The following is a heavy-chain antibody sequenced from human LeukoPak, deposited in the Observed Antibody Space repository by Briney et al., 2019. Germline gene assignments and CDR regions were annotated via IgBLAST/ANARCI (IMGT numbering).Heavy chain of an antibody. CDR2: ISGTSSYI. Sequence: GGSLRLSCAASGFTFSSYSMNWVRQAPGKGLEWVSFISGTSSYIYYADSVKGRFTISRDNAKNSLYLQMNSLRAEDTAVYYCAKDDRWLQFCCWGQGTLVTVSA. CDR3: AKDDRWLQFCC. J-gene: IGHJ4*02. D-gene: IGHD5-24*01. CDR1: GFTFSSYS. V-gene: IGHV3-21*01.